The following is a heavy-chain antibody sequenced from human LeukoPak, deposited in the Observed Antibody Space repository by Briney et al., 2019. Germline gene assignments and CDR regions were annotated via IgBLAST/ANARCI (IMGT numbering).Heavy chain of an antibody. D-gene: IGHD5-12*01. CDR1: GGSISSYY. Sequence: PSETLSLTCTVSGGSISSYYWSWIRQPPGKGLEWIGYIYYSGSTNYNPSLKSRVTISVDTSKNQFSRKLSSVTAADTAVYYCASTAGYSGYDYWGQGTLVTVSS. J-gene: IGHJ4*02. CDR3: ASTAGYSGYDY. CDR2: IYYSGST. V-gene: IGHV4-59*01.